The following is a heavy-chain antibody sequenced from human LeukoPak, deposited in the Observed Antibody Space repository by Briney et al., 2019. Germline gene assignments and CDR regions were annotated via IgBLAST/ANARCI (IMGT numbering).Heavy chain of an antibody. CDR3: ARIVGAKGNWFDP. D-gene: IGHD1-26*01. Sequence: PSETLSLTCTVSGGSISSGDYYWSWIRQPPGKGLERIGYIYYSGSTYYNPSLKGRVTISVDTSKNQFSLKLSSVTAADTAVYYCARIVGAKGNWFDPWGQGTLVTVSS. J-gene: IGHJ5*02. CDR1: GGSISSGDYY. CDR2: IYYSGST. V-gene: IGHV4-30-4*01.